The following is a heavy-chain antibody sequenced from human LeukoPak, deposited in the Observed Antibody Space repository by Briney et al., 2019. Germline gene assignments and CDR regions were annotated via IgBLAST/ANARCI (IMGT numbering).Heavy chain of an antibody. CDR2: ISAYNGNT. CDR3: ARDHCSSTSCYFSRWFDP. V-gene: IGHV1-18*01. CDR1: GYTFTSYG. J-gene: IGHJ5*02. D-gene: IGHD2-2*01. Sequence: ASVKVSCKASGYTFTSYGISWVRQAPGQGLEWMGWISAYNGNTNYAQKLQGRVTMTTDTSTSTAYMELRSLRSDDTAVYYCARDHCSSTSCYFSRWFDPWGQGPLVTVSS.